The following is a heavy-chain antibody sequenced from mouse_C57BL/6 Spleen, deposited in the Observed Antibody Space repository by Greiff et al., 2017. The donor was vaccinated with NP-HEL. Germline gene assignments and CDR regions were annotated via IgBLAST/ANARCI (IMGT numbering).Heavy chain of an antibody. CDR3: ATYDYDRGYYFDY. V-gene: IGHV1-59*01. CDR1: GYTFTSYW. D-gene: IGHD2-4*01. J-gene: IGHJ2*01. CDR2: IDPSDSYT. Sequence: VQLQQPGAELVRPGTSVKLSCKASGYTFTSYWMHWVKQRPGQGLEWIGVIDPSDSYTNYNQKFKGKATLTVDTSSSTAYMQLSSLTSEDSAVYYCATYDYDRGYYFDYWGQGTTLTVSS.